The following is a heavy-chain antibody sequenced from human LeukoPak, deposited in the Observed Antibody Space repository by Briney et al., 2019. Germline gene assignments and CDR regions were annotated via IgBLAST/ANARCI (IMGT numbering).Heavy chain of an antibody. CDR3: ARLAASLYSSGWFDAYFDS. CDR2: IYPGDSDT. J-gene: IGHJ4*02. V-gene: IGHV5-51*01. CDR1: GYRFTSYW. D-gene: IGHD6-19*01. Sequence: GESLNISCKGSGYRFTSYWIGWVRQMSGKGLELMGIIYPGDSDTRYRPSFQGQVTISAAKSISTAYLQWSSLKASDTALYYCARLAASLYSSGWFDAYFDSWGQGNLVTVSS.